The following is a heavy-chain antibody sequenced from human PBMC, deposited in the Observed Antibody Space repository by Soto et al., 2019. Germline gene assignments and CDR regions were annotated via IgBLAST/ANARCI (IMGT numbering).Heavy chain of an antibody. CDR2: IIPIFGTA. D-gene: IGHD4-17*01. J-gene: IGHJ3*02. Sequence: QVQLVQSGAEVKKPGSSVKVSCKASGGTFSSYAISWVRQAPGQGLEWMGGIIPIFGTANYAQKFQGRVTITXXEXTXTADMELSSLRSEDMAVYYCAHYGGNSVSITYAFDIWGQGTMVTVSS. V-gene: IGHV1-69*05. CDR1: GGTFSSYA. CDR3: AHYGGNSVSITYAFDI.